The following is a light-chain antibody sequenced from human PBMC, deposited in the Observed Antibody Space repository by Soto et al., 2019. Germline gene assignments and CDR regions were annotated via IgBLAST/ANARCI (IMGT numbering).Light chain of an antibody. J-gene: IGKJ1*01. Sequence: EIVMTQSPATLSVSPGERATLSCRASQSVSSNLAWYQQKPGQAPRLLIYGASTRATGIPARFSGSGSGTYFTLTFSSLQSEDFAIYFCQQYNNWPPDRTFGQGTKVEIK. CDR2: GAS. CDR3: QQYNNWPPDRT. CDR1: QSVSSN. V-gene: IGKV3-15*01.